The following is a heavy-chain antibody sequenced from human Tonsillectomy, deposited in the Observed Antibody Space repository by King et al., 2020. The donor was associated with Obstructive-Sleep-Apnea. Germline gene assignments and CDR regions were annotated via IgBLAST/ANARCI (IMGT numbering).Heavy chain of an antibody. V-gene: IGHV3-7*03. J-gene: IGHJ4*02. CDR2: IKQDGSEK. Sequence: VQLVESGGGLVQPGGSLRLSCAASVFTFSSYWMSWVRQAPGKGLEWVANIKQDGSEKYYVDSVKGRFTISRDNDKNSLYLQMNSLRAEDTAVYYCARRGPSIAAPYTVIFDYWGQGTLVTVSS. CDR1: VFTFSSYW. CDR3: ARRGPSIAAPYTVIFDY. D-gene: IGHD6-13*01.